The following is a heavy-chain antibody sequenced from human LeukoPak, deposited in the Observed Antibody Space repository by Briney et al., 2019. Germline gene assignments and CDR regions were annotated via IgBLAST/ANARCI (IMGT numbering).Heavy chain of an antibody. D-gene: IGHD6-19*01. CDR2: ISGSGGST. Sequence: GGSLRLSCAASGFTFSSYAMSGVRQAPGKGLEGVSAISGSGGSTYYADSVKGRFTISRDNSKNTLYLQMNSLRAEDTAVYYCAKDLGSSGWYNDYFDYWGQGTLVTVSS. CDR1: GFTFSSYA. CDR3: AKDLGSSGWYNDYFDY. V-gene: IGHV3-23*01. J-gene: IGHJ4*02.